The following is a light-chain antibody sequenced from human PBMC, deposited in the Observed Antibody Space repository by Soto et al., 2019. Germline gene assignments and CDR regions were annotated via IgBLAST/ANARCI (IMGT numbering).Light chain of an antibody. CDR1: QSVSSSY. J-gene: IGKJ2*01. Sequence: EIVLTQSPGTLSLSPGERATLSCRASQSVSSSYLAWYQQKPGQAPRLLIYGASSRATGIPDRFSGSGSGTDFTLTISRLEPEDVAVYYCQQYCGSPYTFGQGTKREIK. CDR3: QQYCGSPYT. V-gene: IGKV3-20*01. CDR2: GAS.